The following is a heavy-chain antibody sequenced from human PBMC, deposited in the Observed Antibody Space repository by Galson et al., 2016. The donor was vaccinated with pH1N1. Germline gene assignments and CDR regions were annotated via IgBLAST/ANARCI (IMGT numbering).Heavy chain of an antibody. CDR3: ARRGGCTNDGFEV. D-gene: IGHD2-15*01. J-gene: IGHJ3*01. CDR1: GYSFPNSW. CDR2: IYPADSDT. V-gene: IGHV5-51*03. Sequence: QSGAEVKKPGESLKISCMGSGYSFPNSWIAWVRQLPGKGLEWMGMIYPADSDTRYSTSFQGQVTMSADKSSNTAHLQWNSLKASDTAVYYCARRGGCTNDGFEVWGQGTMVTVS.